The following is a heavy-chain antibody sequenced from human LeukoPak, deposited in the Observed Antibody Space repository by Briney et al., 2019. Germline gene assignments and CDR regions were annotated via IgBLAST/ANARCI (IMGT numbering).Heavy chain of an antibody. V-gene: IGHV1-8*01. CDR2: MNPNSGNT. J-gene: IGHJ3*02. CDR3: ARVIFAYYYGSGSYYNSGDDAFDI. Sequence: ASVKVSCKASGYTFTSYDINWVRQATGQGLEWMGWMNPNSGNTGYAQKFQGRVTMTRNTSISTAYMELSSLRSEDTAVYYCARVIFAYYYGSGSYYNSGDDAFDIWGQGTMVTVSS. D-gene: IGHD3-10*01. CDR1: GYTFTSYD.